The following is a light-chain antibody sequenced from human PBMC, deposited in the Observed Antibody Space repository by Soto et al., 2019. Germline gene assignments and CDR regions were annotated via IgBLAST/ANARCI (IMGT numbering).Light chain of an antibody. CDR1: SSDFGDNDF. V-gene: IGLV2-14*03. J-gene: IGLJ2*01. CDR2: NVN. Sequence: QAALTQPASVSGSPGQAITISCSESSSDFGDNDFRSWYHQHPAKAPKLVMYNVNVRPSGVSKRFSGSKSGNTASLTISGLQAEYEGGYYWSAYTPSNTLLLAGGTKLPVL. CDR3: SAYTPSNTLL.